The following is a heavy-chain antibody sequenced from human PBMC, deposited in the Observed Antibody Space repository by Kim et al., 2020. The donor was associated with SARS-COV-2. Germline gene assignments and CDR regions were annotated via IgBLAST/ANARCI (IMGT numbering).Heavy chain of an antibody. CDR1: GIPFSNAW. V-gene: IGHV3-15*01. CDR2: IKIKTDGGTA. CDR3: TTVSMR. D-gene: IGHD2-2*01. J-gene: IGHJ4*02. Sequence: GGSLRLSCAVSGIPFSNAWFYWVRQSPGKGLDWVGRIKIKTDGGTADLAAPVKGRSAILRDDSKNTLSLLMNNVVTDDSAVYYCTTVSMRWGQGTLATVS.